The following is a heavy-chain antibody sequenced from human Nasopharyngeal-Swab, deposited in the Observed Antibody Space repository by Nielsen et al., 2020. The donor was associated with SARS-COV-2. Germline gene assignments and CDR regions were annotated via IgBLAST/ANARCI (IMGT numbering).Heavy chain of an antibody. J-gene: IGHJ4*02. Sequence: GESLKISCAASGFSFRTYTMNWVRQAPGKGLECFSSISGRSPDIFYADSVKGRFTISRDYAKNSLFLQVNSLRAEDTAVYYCVRGRFCGGDCYSDPFDYWGQGTLVTVSS. CDR3: VRGRFCGGDCYSDPFDY. CDR2: ISGRSPDI. CDR1: GFSFRTYT. V-gene: IGHV3-21*01. D-gene: IGHD2-21*02.